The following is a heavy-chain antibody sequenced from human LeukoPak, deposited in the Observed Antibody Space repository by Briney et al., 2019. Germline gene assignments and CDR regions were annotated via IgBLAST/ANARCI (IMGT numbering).Heavy chain of an antibody. CDR3: ARGRVGAPGYFDY. D-gene: IGHD1-26*01. CDR2: INPNSGGT. V-gene: IGHV1-2*02. Sequence: ASVKVSCKASGYTFTGYYMHWVRQAPGQGLEWMGWINPNSGGTNYAQKFQGRVTMTRDTSISTAYMELSRLRSDDTAVYYCARGRVGAPGYFDYWGQGTLVTVSS. J-gene: IGHJ4*02. CDR1: GYTFTGYY.